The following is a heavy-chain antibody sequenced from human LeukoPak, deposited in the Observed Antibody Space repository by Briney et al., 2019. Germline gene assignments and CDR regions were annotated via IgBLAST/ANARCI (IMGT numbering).Heavy chain of an antibody. J-gene: IGHJ5*02. CDR1: GFTFSNAW. Sequence: VGCLRLSCAASGFTFSNAWMSWVRQAPGQGLEWVGRIKSKTDGGTTDYAAPVKGRFTISRDDSKNTLYLQMNSLKTEDTAVYYCTTDPRPGYYGSGEDGWFDPWGQGTLVTVSS. V-gene: IGHV3-15*01. CDR2: IKSKTDGGTT. CDR3: TTDPRPGYYGSGEDGWFDP. D-gene: IGHD3-10*01.